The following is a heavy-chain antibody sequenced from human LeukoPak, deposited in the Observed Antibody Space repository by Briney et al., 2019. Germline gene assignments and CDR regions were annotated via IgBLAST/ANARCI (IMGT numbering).Heavy chain of an antibody. Sequence: AGSLRLTCAASGFTFSNCVMHWVRQAPGKGLEWVAAMSNDGSEKYYADSVKGRFAISRDNSKNTLYLQMNSLRPEDTAVYYCARELRDSGYDFDYWGQGTLVTVSS. CDR3: ARELRDSGYDFDY. CDR1: GFTFSNCV. D-gene: IGHD5-12*01. J-gene: IGHJ4*02. CDR2: MSNDGSEK. V-gene: IGHV3-30*09.